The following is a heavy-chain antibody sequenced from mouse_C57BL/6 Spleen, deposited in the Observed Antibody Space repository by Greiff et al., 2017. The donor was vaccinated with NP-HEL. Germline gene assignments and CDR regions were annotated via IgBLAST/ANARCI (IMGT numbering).Heavy chain of an antibody. CDR1: GYTFTSYW. J-gene: IGHJ4*01. V-gene: IGHV1-55*01. Sequence: QVQLQQPGAELVKPGASVKMSCKASGYTFTSYWITWVKQRPGQGLEWIGDIYPGSGSTNYNEKFKSKATLTVDTSSSTAYMQLSRLTSEDSAVYYCALLRRGDYYAMDYWGQGTSVTVSS. CDR2: IYPGSGST. CDR3: ALLRRGDYYAMDY. D-gene: IGHD1-1*01.